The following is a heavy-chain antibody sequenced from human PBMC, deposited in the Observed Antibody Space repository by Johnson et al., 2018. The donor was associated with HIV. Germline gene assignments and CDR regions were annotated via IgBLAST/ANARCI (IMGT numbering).Heavy chain of an antibody. V-gene: IGHV3-20*04. CDR1: GFTVSSNY. CDR3: AGESIGAFDI. D-gene: IGHD3-10*01. Sequence: VQLVESGGHLVQPGGSLRLSCAASGFTVSSNYMSWVRQGPGKGLEWVSDITWNGGSKAYADSVKGRFSISRDNAKNSLYLQMNSLRTEDTAVYYCAGESIGAFDIWGQGTMVTVSS. CDR2: ITWNGGSK. J-gene: IGHJ3*02.